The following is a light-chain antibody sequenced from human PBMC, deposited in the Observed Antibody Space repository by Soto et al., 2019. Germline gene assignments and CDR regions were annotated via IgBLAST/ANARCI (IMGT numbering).Light chain of an antibody. V-gene: IGKV3-20*01. Sequence: EIVLTQSPGTLSLSPGERATLSCRASQSIRSNYLAWYRQTPGQAPRLLIYGASKRASGIADRFSGSGSGTDFTLIISRLEPEDFALYYCQQYGSSPWTFGQGTKVEIK. CDR2: GAS. J-gene: IGKJ1*01. CDR3: QQYGSSPWT. CDR1: QSIRSNY.